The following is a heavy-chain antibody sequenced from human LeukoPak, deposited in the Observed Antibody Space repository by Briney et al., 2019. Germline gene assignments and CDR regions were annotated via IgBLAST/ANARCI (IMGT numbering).Heavy chain of an antibody. CDR1: GFTLSTYA. V-gene: IGHV3-23*01. Sequence: GGSLRLSCAASGFTLSTYAMSWVRQAPGKGLEWVSAILTRGDGTYYADSAKGRFSISRDSSKNTLYLQMSSLRAEDTAVYYCAKNYYDSSGSYSWYFHYWGQGTLVTVSS. CDR2: ILTRGDGT. CDR3: AKNYYDSSGSYSWYFHY. D-gene: IGHD3-22*01. J-gene: IGHJ4*02.